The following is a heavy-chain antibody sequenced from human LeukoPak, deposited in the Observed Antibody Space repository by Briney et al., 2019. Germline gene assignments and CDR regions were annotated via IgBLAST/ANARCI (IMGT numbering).Heavy chain of an antibody. D-gene: IGHD4-17*01. CDR2: ISAYNGNT. CDR1: GYTFTSYG. V-gene: IGHV1-18*04. CDR3: ARIDYGDYLGDY. J-gene: IGHJ4*02. Sequence: DSVKVSCKASGYTFTSYGISWVRQAPGQGLEWMGWISAYNGNTNYAQKLQGRVTMTTDTSTSTAYMELRSLRSDDTAVYYCARIDYGDYLGDYWGQGTLVTVSS.